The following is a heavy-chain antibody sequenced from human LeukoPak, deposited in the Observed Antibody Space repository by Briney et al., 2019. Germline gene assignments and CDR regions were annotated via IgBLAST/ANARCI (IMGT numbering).Heavy chain of an antibody. CDR3: AREIYPTTVTTGGTVFDP. Sequence: GASVKVSCKASGYTFASYGISWVRQATGQGLEWMGWMNPNSGNTGYAQKFQGRVTITRNTSISTAYMELSSLRSEDTAVYYCAREIYPTTVTTGGTVFDPWGQGTLVTVSS. V-gene: IGHV1-8*03. D-gene: IGHD4-11*01. CDR2: MNPNSGNT. J-gene: IGHJ5*02. CDR1: GYTFASYG.